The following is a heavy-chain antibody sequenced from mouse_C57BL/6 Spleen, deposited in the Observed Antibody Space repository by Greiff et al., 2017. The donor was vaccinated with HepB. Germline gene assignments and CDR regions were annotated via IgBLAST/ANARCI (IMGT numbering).Heavy chain of an antibody. CDR1: GYTFTDYY. Sequence: QVQLKESGAELVRPGASVKLSCKASGYTFTDYYINWVQQRPGQGLEWIARIYPGSGNTYYNEKFKGKATLTAEKSSSTAYMQLSSLTSEDSAVYFCARGKYDAYYNAMDYWGQGTSVTVSS. CDR2: IYPGSGNT. J-gene: IGHJ4*01. CDR3: ARGKYDAYYNAMDY. D-gene: IGHD2-12*01. V-gene: IGHV1-76*01.